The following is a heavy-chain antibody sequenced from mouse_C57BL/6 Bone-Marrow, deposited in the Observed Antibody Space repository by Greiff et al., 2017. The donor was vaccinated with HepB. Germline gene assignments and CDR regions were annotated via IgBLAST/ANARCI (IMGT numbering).Heavy chain of an antibody. D-gene: IGHD2-2*01. Sequence: QVQLQQPGAELVRPGSSVKLSCKASGYTFTSYWMHWVKQRPIQGLEWIGNIDPSDSETHYNQKFKDKATLTVDKSSSTAYMQLSSLTSEDSAVYYCGRGATMVTTNAMDYWGQGTSVTVSS. CDR3: GRGATMVTTNAMDY. J-gene: IGHJ4*01. V-gene: IGHV1-52*01. CDR1: GYTFTSYW. CDR2: IDPSDSET.